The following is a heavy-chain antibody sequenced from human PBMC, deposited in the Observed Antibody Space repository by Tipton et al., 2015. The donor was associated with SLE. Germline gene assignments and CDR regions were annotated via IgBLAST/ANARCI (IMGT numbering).Heavy chain of an antibody. CDR1: GFTFSSYW. CDR3: ARERNGAFDI. V-gene: IGHV3-7*01. CDR2: IKLDGSEK. Sequence: GSLRLSCEASGFTFSSYWMSWVRQAPGKGLEWVANIKLDGSEKYYVDSVKGRFTFSRDNAKNSLYLQMNSLRAEDTAVYYCARERNGAFDIWGQGTMVTVSS. J-gene: IGHJ3*02.